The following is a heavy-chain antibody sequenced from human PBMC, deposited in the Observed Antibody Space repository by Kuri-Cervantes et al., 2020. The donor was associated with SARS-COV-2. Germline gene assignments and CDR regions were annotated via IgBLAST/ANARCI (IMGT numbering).Heavy chain of an antibody. V-gene: IGHV3-11*01. J-gene: IGHJ3*02. D-gene: IGHD4-23*01. Sequence: GESLKISCAASGFTFSDYYMSWIRQAPGKGLEWVSYISSSGSTIYYADSVKGRFTISRDNAKNSLYLQMNSLRAEDTAVYYCARDPHRGVTDDDAFDIWGQGTMVTVSS. CDR2: ISSSGSTI. CDR1: GFTFSDYY. CDR3: ARDPHRGVTDDDAFDI.